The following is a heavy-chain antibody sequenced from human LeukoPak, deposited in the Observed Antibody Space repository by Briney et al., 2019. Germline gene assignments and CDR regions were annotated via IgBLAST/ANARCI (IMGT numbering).Heavy chain of an antibody. D-gene: IGHD1-1*01. J-gene: IGHJ4*02. CDR1: GFTFASYS. CDR3: ARVAGRLERQSDLAC. V-gene: IGHV3-21*01. Sequence: GGSLRLSSAASGFTFASYSMNWVRQAPGKGLEWVSSISGDSTYIYNAGSVKGRFTISRDNAQASLYLQMISLRADDTTVYYCARVAGRLERQSDLACWGQGTLVIVSS. CDR2: ISGDSTYI.